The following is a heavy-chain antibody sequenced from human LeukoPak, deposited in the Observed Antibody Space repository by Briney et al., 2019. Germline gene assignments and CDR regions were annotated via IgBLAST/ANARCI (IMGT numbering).Heavy chain of an antibody. D-gene: IGHD6-19*01. CDR2: IYYGGST. Sequence: SETLSLTCTVSGGSVNGYYWNWIRQPPGKGLEWIGYIYYGGSTKYNPSLKSRINISVDTSKNQFSLRLNSVTAADTAVYYCARAAMSVAGRPLDFWGQGTLVTVFS. J-gene: IGHJ4*02. CDR1: GGSVNGYY. V-gene: IGHV4-59*02. CDR3: ARAAMSVAGRPLDF.